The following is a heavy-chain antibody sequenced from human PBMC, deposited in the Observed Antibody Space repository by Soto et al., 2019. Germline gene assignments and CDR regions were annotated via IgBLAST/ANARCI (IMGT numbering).Heavy chain of an antibody. Sequence: SETLSLTCTVSGGSISSYYWSWIRQPPGKGLEWIGYIYYSGSTKYNPSLKGRVTISVDTSKNQFSLNLRSVTAADTAVYFCARRPLAYFGYWGRGTQVTVSS. J-gene: IGHJ4*02. CDR2: IYYSGST. CDR3: ARRPLAYFGY. D-gene: IGHD6-13*01. CDR1: GGSISSYY. V-gene: IGHV4-59*08.